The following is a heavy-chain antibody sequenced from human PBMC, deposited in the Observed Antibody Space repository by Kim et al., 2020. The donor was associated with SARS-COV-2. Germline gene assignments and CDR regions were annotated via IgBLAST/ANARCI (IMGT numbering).Heavy chain of an antibody. CDR3: ARGRGSSWYGTKNWFDP. D-gene: IGHD6-13*01. Sequence: LKSRVTISVDTSKNQFSLKLSSVTAADTAVYYCARGRGSSWYGTKNWFDPWGQGTLVTVSS. J-gene: IGHJ5*02. V-gene: IGHV4-34*01.